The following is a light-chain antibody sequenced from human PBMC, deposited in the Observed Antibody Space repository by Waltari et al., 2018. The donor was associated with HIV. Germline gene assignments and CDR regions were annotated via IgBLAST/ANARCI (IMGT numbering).Light chain of an antibody. CDR3: QQYYITPYT. V-gene: IGKV4-1*01. Sequence: DIVMNQFTDSMTVSMGYRVTIHHTPSQSLSSSSNNKNYIAWYQQKPGPPPTLLIYWASTRESGLPDRFSGSGSGTDFTLTISSLQAEDVAVYYCQQYYITPYTFGQGTKLEIK. J-gene: IGKJ2*01. CDR2: WAS. CDR1: QSLSSSSNNKNY.